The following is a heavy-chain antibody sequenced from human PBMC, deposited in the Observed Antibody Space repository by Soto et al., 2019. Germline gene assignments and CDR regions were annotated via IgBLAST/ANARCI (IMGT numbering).Heavy chain of an antibody. Sequence: SETLSLTCTVSGGSISSYYWSWIRQPPGKGLEWIGYIYYSGSTNYNPSLKSRVTISVDTSKNQFSLKLSSVTAADTAVYYCARVVDDQLLPSDYSSSWYDGLSWFDPWGQGTLVTVSS. CDR3: ARVVDDQLLPSDYSSSWYDGLSWFDP. CDR2: IYYSGST. J-gene: IGHJ5*02. V-gene: IGHV4-59*01. D-gene: IGHD6-13*01. CDR1: GGSISSYY.